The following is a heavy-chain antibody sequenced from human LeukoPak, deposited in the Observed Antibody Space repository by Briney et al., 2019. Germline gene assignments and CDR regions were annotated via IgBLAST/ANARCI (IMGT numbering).Heavy chain of an antibody. CDR2: IYYSGSS. D-gene: IGHD4-23*01. CDR1: GGYISSYY. V-gene: IGHV4-59*01. J-gene: IGHJ6*03. CDR3: ARAGGTNYYYYYMDV. Sequence: PSETLSLTCTVSGGYISSYYWSWIRQPPGKGLEWIGYIYYSGSSNYNPSLKSRVTISVDTSKNQFSLKLSSVTAADTAVYYCARAGGTNYYYYYMDVWGKGTTVTVSS.